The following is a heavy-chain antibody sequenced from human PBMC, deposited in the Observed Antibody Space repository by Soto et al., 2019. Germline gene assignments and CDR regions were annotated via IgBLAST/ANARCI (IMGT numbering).Heavy chain of an antibody. D-gene: IGHD3-10*01. Sequence: PWGSLLLSCASSGFTFSPYAMGWVRQAPGKGLEWVSSISGSGGSTHYADSVKGRFTVSIDNSKRALSLQMSSLREEDTATYYCAKGLRRLLRTQYYYGLDVWGRGTTVTVSS. CDR1: GFTFSPYA. CDR3: AKGLRRLLRTQYYYGLDV. V-gene: IGHV3-23*01. J-gene: IGHJ6*01. CDR2: ISGSGGST.